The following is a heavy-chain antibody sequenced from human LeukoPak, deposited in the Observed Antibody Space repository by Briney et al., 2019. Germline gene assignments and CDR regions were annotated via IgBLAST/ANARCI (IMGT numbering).Heavy chain of an antibody. V-gene: IGHV3-23*01. J-gene: IGHJ6*02. D-gene: IGHD2-2*01. CDR3: ARDIVVVPAAMDYYYGMDV. CDR2: ISGSGGST. Sequence: PGGSLRLSCAASGFTFSSYAMSWVRQAPGKGLEWVSAISGSGGSTYYADSVKGRFTISRDNSKNTLYLQMNSLRAEDTAVYYCARDIVVVPAAMDYYYGMDVWGQGTTVTVSS. CDR1: GFTFSSYA.